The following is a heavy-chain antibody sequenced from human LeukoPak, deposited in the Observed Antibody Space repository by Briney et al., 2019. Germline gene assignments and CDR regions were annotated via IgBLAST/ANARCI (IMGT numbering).Heavy chain of an antibody. CDR2: IKQDGSEK. D-gene: IGHD5-12*01. Sequence: GGSLRLSCAASGLTFSSYWMTWVRQAPGKGLEWVANIKQDGSEKYYVDSVKGRFTISRDNAKNTLYLHINSLRAEDTAVYYCARGPSGYHNTGGQGTLVTVSS. CDR1: GLTFSSYW. V-gene: IGHV3-7*01. CDR3: ARGPSGYHNT. J-gene: IGHJ4*02.